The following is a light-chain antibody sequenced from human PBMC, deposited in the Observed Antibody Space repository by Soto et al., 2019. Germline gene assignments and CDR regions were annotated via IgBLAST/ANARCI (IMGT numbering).Light chain of an antibody. J-gene: IGLJ1*01. CDR3: SSYTSSSTLV. V-gene: IGLV2-14*03. CDR1: SSDVGGYDY. CDR2: DVF. Sequence: QSALTQPASVSGSPGQSITISCTGTSSDVGGYDYVSWYQQRPGKAPKILIYDVFNRPSGVSNRFSGSRSDNTASLTISGLQAEDEADYYCSSYTSSSTLVFGTGTKVTVL.